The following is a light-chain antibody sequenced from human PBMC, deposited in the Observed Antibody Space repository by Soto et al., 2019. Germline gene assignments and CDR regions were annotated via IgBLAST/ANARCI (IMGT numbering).Light chain of an antibody. CDR1: QSCSNRS. J-gene: IGKJ3*01. CDR2: GAS. CDR3: QRHGTSPFT. Sequence: EIAGTESPGTTPISPGDIDTRSHRASQSCSNRSLAWYQQKPGQAPRHLIYGASSSATGIPDRFSGSGAGTAFSLTISSLEPEDLGEYYCQRHGTSPFTFGAGTKVDI. V-gene: IGKV3-20*01.